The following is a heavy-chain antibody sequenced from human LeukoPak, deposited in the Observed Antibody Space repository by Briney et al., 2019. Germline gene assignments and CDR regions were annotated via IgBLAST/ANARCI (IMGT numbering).Heavy chain of an antibody. CDR1: GASYNAYY. V-gene: IGHV4-34*01. CDR3: AVGITIFGVAASFDS. D-gene: IGHD3-3*01. J-gene: IGHJ4*02. Sequence: KPSETLSLTCAVYGASYNAYYWSWIRQPPGKGLEWIGDIDHRGTATYNPPLKSRLTISADASKNQFSLKLNSVTDADTAVYYCAVGITIFGVAASFDSWGQGNLVIVSS. CDR2: IDHRGTA.